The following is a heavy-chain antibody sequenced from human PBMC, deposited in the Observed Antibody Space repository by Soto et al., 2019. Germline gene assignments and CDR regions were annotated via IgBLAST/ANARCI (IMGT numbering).Heavy chain of an antibody. CDR3: MKAHESGDFLGMSV. Sequence: SETLSLTCTVSGGSVSTGMKYWGWVRQPPGKALEFIGYMYKTGETLLNSSLKSRVTLSMETSKNQFSLTLSFVTAADTAVYFCMKAHESGDFLGMSVWGPGTTVTVS. D-gene: IGHD3-10*01. J-gene: IGHJ6*02. CDR2: MYKTGET. CDR1: GGSVSTGMKY. V-gene: IGHV4-61*01.